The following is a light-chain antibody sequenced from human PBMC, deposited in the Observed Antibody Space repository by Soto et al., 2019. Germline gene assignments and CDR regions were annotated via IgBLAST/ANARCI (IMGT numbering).Light chain of an antibody. CDR2: YDD. Sequence: QSVLTQPPSVSEAPRQRVTISCSGSSSNIGNNGVNWYQQLPGKAPKLLIYYDDMLPSGVSDRFSGSKSGTSASLAISGLQSEDEADYYCAAWDDRLNGPVFGGGTQLTVL. J-gene: IGLJ2*01. CDR3: AAWDDRLNGPV. CDR1: SSNIGNNG. V-gene: IGLV1-36*01.